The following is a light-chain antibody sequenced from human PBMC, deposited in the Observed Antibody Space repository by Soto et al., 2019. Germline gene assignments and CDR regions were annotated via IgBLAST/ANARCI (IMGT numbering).Light chain of an antibody. CDR1: QSVSRN. CDR2: DAS. J-gene: IGKJ2*01. CDR3: QQYNNWPPFT. V-gene: IGKV3-15*01. Sequence: EMVMTQSPATLSVSPGERATLSCRASQSVSRNLAWYQQKPGQAPRLLIYDASTRATGIPARFSGSGSGTEFTLTISSLQSEDFAVYYCQQYNNWPPFTFGQGTKLEIK.